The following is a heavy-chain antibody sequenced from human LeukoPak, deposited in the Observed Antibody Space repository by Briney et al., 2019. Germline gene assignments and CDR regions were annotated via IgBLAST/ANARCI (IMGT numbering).Heavy chain of an antibody. J-gene: IGHJ4*02. Sequence: TLSLTCTVSGGSISSGGYYWSWIRQRPGEGLEWIGYIYYSGSTYYNPSLKSRVTISVDTSKNQFSLKLSSVTAADTAVYYCASGKNYDFWSGYWLDYWGQGTLVTVSS. D-gene: IGHD3-3*01. CDR3: ASGKNYDFWSGYWLDY. CDR1: GGSISSGGYY. V-gene: IGHV4-31*03. CDR2: IYYSGST.